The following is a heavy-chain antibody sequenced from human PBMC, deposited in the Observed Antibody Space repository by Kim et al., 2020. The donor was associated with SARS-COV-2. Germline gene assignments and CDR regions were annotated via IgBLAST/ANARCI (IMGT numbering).Heavy chain of an antibody. CDR1: GFTFSNAW. CDR2: IKSKTDGGTT. V-gene: IGHV3-15*01. CDR3: TIAVAVTYGMDV. Sequence: GGSLRLSCAASGFTFSNAWMSWVRQAPGKGLEWVGRIKSKTDGGTTDYAAPVKGRFTISRDDSKNTLYLQMNSLKTEDTAVYYCTIAVAVTYGMDVWGQGTTVTVSS. D-gene: IGHD6-19*01. J-gene: IGHJ6*02.